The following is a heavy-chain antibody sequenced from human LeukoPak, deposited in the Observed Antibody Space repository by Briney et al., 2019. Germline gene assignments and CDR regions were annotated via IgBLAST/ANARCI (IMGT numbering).Heavy chain of an antibody. Sequence: GGSLRLSCAASGFTFSNYWLYWVRQAPGKGLVWVSRIDANAKTTSYADSVKGRFTISTDNAKKTLYLQMNSLRVEDTAVYYCLTVVETTIAAFDIWGQGTMVTVSS. CDR2: IDANAKTT. J-gene: IGHJ3*02. V-gene: IGHV3-74*01. CDR1: GFTFSNYW. D-gene: IGHD1-26*01. CDR3: LTVVETTIAAFDI.